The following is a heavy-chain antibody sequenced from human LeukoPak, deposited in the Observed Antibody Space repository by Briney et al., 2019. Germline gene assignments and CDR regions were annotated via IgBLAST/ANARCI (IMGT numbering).Heavy chain of an antibody. CDR3: ARHPRVVAWGIIRYGFDY. CDR1: GGSFSGYY. Sequence: SETLSLTCAVYGGSFSGYYWSWIRQPPGKGLEWIGEINHSGSTNYNPSLKSRVTISVDTSKNQFSLKLSSVTAADTAVYYCARHPRVVAWGIIRYGFDYWGQGTLVTVSS. V-gene: IGHV4-34*01. J-gene: IGHJ4*02. CDR2: INHSGST. D-gene: IGHD3-16*02.